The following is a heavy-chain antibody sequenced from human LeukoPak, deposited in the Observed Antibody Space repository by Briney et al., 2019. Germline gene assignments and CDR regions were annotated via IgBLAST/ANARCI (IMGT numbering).Heavy chain of an antibody. V-gene: IGHV6-1*01. J-gene: IGHJ4*02. Sequence: SQTLSLTCAISGVTVSSNSAAWNWIRQSPSRGLEWLGRTYYRSKWNNDYAVSVKSRITINPDTSKNQFSLQLNSVTPEDTAVYYCARDFCSGGSCYWRFDYWGQGTLVTVSS. CDR3: ARDFCSGGSCYWRFDY. D-gene: IGHD2-15*01. CDR1: GVTVSSNSAA. CDR2: TYYRSKWNN.